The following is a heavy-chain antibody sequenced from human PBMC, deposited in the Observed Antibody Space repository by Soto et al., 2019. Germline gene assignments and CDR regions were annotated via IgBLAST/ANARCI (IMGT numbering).Heavy chain of an antibody. CDR3: AREASYGVWFAGSYFDR. Sequence: WGSLRLSCEASGFTFGSFQMNWFRQAPGRGLEWISHISGSGDTIYYADSVKGRFTISRDNAKDSLALHMNSLRAEDTGVYSCAREASYGVWFAGSYFDRWGKGYLVT. CDR1: GFTFGSFQ. V-gene: IGHV3-48*03. CDR2: ISGSGDTI. D-gene: IGHD4-17*01. J-gene: IGHJ4*02.